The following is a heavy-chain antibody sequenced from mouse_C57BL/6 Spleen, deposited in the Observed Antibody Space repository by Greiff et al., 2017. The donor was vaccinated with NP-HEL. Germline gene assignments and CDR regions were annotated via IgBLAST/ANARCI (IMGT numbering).Heavy chain of an antibody. CDR3: ARGAGSGAMDY. CDR1: GYTFTNYY. V-gene: IGHV1-63*01. CDR2: IYPGGGYT. D-gene: IGHD3-3*01. Sequence: VKLMESGAELVRPGTSVKMSCKASGYTFTNYYIGWAKQRPGHGLEWIGDIYPGGGYTNYNEKFKGKATLTADKSSSTAYMQFSSLTSEDSAIYYCARGAGSGAMDYWGQGTSVTVSS. J-gene: IGHJ4*01.